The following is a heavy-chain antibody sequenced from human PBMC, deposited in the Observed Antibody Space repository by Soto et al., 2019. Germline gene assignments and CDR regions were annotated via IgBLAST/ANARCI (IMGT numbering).Heavy chain of an antibody. Sequence: EVQLLESGGGLVQPGGSLRLSCAASGFTFSSYVMSWVRQAPGKGLEWVSAISGSGGSTYYADSVKGRFTISRDNSKNTLYLQMNSLRAEDTAVYYCAKDSLKNVYGDSLDYWGQGTLVTVSS. CDR3: AKDSLKNVYGDSLDY. D-gene: IGHD4-17*01. CDR1: GFTFSSYV. J-gene: IGHJ4*02. CDR2: ISGSGGST. V-gene: IGHV3-23*01.